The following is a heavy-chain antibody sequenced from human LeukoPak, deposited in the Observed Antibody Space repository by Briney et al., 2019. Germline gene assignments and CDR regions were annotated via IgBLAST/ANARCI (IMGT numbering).Heavy chain of an antibody. V-gene: IGHV4-59*01. CDR1: GGSMRSYY. D-gene: IGHD4-17*01. CDR2: IYYSGRT. Sequence: PSETLSLTCIVSGGSMRSYYWSWIRRPPGKGLECIGYIYYSGRTSYNPSLKSRVTISVDTSNNQFSLKLNSVTAADTAFYYCAIYGDRPRAEYFQHWGQGTLVTVSS. CDR3: AIYGDRPRAEYFQH. J-gene: IGHJ1*01.